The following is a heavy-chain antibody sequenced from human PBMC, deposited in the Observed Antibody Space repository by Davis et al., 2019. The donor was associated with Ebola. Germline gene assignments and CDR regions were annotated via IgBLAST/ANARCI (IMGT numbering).Heavy chain of an antibody. J-gene: IGHJ4*02. CDR2: ISDDSSST. D-gene: IGHD3-3*01. CDR1: GFTFSNYN. V-gene: IGHV3-48*02. CDR3: VSAEWDH. Sequence: PGGSLRLSCAVSGFTFSNYNMNWVRQTPGKGLEWVSHISDDSSSTYYADSVKGRFTISRDNAKNSLYLQLNTLRDEDTAVYFCVSAEWDHWGQGTLVTVSS.